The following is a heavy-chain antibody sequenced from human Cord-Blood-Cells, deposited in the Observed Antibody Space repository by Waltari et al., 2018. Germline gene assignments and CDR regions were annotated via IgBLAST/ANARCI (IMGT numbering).Heavy chain of an antibody. CDR2: INPNSGGT. CDR1: GYTFIGYY. D-gene: IGHD1-26*01. Sequence: QVQLVQSGAEVKKPGASVKVSCKASGYTFIGYYLHSVRRAPGQGLEWMGWINPNSGGTNYAQKFQGRVTMTRDTSISTAYMELSRLRSDDTAVYYCARGVVSGSYWFDPWGQGTLVTVSS. CDR3: ARGVVSGSYWFDP. V-gene: IGHV1-2*02. J-gene: IGHJ5*02.